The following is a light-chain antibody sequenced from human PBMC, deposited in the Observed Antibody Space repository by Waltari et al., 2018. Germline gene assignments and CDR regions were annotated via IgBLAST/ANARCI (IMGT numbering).Light chain of an antibody. CDR2: AAS. Sequence: DLQMTQSPSSVSASVGDRVTITCRASRGISSWLDWYEQKPGKAPKLLIYAASSLPSGVPSRFSGSGSGTDFTLTISSLQPEDFATYYCQQANSFPITFGPGTKVDIK. J-gene: IGKJ3*01. CDR1: RGISSW. CDR3: QQANSFPIT. V-gene: IGKV1-12*01.